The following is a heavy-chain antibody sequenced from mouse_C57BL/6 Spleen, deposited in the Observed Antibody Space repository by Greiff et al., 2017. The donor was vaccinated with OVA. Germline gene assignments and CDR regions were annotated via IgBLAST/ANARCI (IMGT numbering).Heavy chain of an antibody. Sequence: VQLQQSGAELVRPGASVKLSCKASGYTFTDYYINWVKQRPGQGLEWIARIYPGSGNTYYNEKFKGEATLTAEKSSSTAYMQLSSLTSEDSAVYFCARDDYDEVAYWGQGTLVTVSA. CDR1: GYTFTDYY. D-gene: IGHD2-4*01. J-gene: IGHJ3*01. CDR3: ARDDYDEVAY. V-gene: IGHV1-76*01. CDR2: IYPGSGNT.